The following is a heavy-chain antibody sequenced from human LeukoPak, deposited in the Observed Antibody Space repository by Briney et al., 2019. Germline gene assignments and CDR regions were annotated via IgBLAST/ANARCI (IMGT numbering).Heavy chain of an antibody. CDR2: ISYDGSNR. D-gene: IGHD6-19*01. Sequence: GGSLRLSCAASGFTFSSYAMHWVRQAPGKGLEWVAVISYDGSNRYYADPVKGRFTISRDNSKNTLYLQMNSLRAEDTAVYYGARAKWLAIFDYWGQGTLVTVSS. CDR1: GFTFSSYA. J-gene: IGHJ4*02. V-gene: IGHV3-30-3*01. CDR3: ARAKWLAIFDY.